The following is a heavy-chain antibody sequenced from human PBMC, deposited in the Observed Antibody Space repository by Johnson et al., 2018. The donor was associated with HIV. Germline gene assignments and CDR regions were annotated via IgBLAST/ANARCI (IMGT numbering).Heavy chain of an antibody. D-gene: IGHD5-24*01. J-gene: IGHJ3*02. CDR1: EFTVSSYA. CDR2: ISYDGSNK. Sequence: QVQLVESGGGLIQPGGSLRLSCAASEFTVSSYAMHWVRQAPGKGLEWVAVISYDGSNKYYADSVKGRFTISRDNSKNTLYLQMNSLRAEDTAVYYCAREGGDGYSPSAFDIWGQGT. V-gene: IGHV3-30-3*01. CDR3: AREGGDGYSPSAFDI.